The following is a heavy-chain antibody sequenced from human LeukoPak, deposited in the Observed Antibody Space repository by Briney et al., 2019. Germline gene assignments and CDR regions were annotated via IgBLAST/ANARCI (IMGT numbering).Heavy chain of an antibody. CDR2: IDPNSGGT. J-gene: IGHJ4*02. D-gene: IGHD6-19*01. Sequence: GASVKVSCKASGYTFTGYYMHWVRQAPGQGLEWMGWIDPNSGGTNYAQKFQGRVTMTRDTSISTAYMELCRLRSDDTAVYYCARVLAVAALGDWGQGTLVTVSS. CDR3: ARVLAVAALGD. V-gene: IGHV1-2*02. CDR1: GYTFTGYY.